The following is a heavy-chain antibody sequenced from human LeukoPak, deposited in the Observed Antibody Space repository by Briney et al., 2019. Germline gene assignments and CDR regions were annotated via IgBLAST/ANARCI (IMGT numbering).Heavy chain of an antibody. CDR3: AKDPDYGSGSYYSS. CDR1: GFTVSSNY. CDR2: ISGSGGST. V-gene: IGHV3-23*01. Sequence: GGSLRLSCAASGFTVSSNYMSWVRQAPGKGLEWVSAISGSGGSTYYADSVKGRFTISRDNSKNTLYLQMNSLTAEDTAVYYCAKDPDYGSGSYYSSWGQGTLVTVSS. D-gene: IGHD3-10*01. J-gene: IGHJ5*02.